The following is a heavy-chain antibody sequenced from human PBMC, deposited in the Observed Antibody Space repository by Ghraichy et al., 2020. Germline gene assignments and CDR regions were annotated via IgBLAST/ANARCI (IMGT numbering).Heavy chain of an antibody. CDR3: ATDSGSAPFDY. V-gene: IGHV3-33*01. CDR1: GFTFSRYG. Sequence: SCAASGFTFSRYGMHWVRQAPGRGLEWVAVVWSDGSKKYYADSVQGRFTISKDNSNNMLYLEMNTLRADDTAVYYCATDSGSAPFDYWGQGTLVTVS. D-gene: IGHD1-26*01. CDR2: VWSDGSKK. J-gene: IGHJ4*02.